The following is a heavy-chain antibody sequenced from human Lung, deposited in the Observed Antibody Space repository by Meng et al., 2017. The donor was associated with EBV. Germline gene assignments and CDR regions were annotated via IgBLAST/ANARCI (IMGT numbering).Heavy chain of an antibody. CDR3: ARGGNFDP. CDR2: INTNTGIP. V-gene: IGHV7-4-1*02. CDR1: GYTFTRYA. Sequence: HVHPVQSGSEFEKPGASVKVSCQASGYTFTRYALNWVRQAPGQGLEWMGWINTNTGIPRYAQGSTGRFVFSLDTSVSTAYLQINGLKAEDTAVYYCARGGNFDPWGQGTLVTVSS. J-gene: IGHJ5*02. D-gene: IGHD2/OR15-2a*01.